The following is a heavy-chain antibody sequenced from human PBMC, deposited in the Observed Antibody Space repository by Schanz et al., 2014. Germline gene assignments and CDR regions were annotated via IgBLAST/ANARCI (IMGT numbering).Heavy chain of an antibody. V-gene: IGHV3-23*01. CDR1: FGDYA. D-gene: IGHD6-13*01. Sequence: FGDYAMTWVRHAPGKGLEWVSAINTGVNTYYADSVRGRFTMSRDNSKNTLYLQKNYMRAYAPSVHYGVRRLIGAAGGACENYAEKILIDY. CDR2: INTGVNT. CDR3: VRRLIGAAGGACENYAEKILIDY. J-gene: IGHJ4*01.